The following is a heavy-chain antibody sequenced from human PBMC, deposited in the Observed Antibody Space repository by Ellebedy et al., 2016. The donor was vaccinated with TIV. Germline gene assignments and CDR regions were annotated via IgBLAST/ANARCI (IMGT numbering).Heavy chain of an antibody. CDR2: IKPDGRST. D-gene: IGHD5-18*01. Sequence: AASVKVSCKASAYTFTSYYIHWVRQAPGQRLEWLGAIKPDGRSTRPPQKFQGRVTLTRDTSTSTVFMDLSSLTSEDTAVDYCARDRAETPMVELFDSWGQGTLVTVSS. J-gene: IGHJ4*02. CDR1: AYTFTSYY. V-gene: IGHV1-46*01. CDR3: ARDRAETPMVELFDS.